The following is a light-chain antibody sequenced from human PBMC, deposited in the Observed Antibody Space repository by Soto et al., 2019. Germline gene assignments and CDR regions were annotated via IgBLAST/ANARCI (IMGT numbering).Light chain of an antibody. J-gene: IGLJ3*02. CDR1: SSNIGAGYD. V-gene: IGLV1-40*01. Sequence: QSVLTQPPSVSGAPGQRVTISCAGSSSNIGAGYDVHWYQQLPGTAPKLLIYGNSNRPSGVPDRFSGSKSGTSASLAITGLQAEDEADYHCQSYDSRLSAWVFGGGTKLTVL. CDR2: GNS. CDR3: QSYDSRLSAWV.